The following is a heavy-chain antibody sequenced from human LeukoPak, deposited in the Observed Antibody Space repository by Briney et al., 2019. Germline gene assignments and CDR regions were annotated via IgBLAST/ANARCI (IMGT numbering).Heavy chain of an antibody. CDR3: ARDSSGPWFDP. CDR1: GFIFNNYI. V-gene: IGHV3-21*01. J-gene: IGHJ5*02. CDR2: ITGSGSFV. Sequence: PGGSLRLSCAVSGFIFNNYIMNWVRQAPGKGLEWVSSITGSGSFVYYADSVKGRFTISRDNAKNSLFLQMNSLRAENTAVYYCARDSSGPWFDPWGQGTLVTVSS. D-gene: IGHD6-6*01.